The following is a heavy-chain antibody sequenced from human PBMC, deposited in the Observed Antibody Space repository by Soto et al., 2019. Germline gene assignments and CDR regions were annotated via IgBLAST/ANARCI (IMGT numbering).Heavy chain of an antibody. V-gene: IGHV3-30-3*01. J-gene: IGHJ4*02. Sequence: QVQLVESGGGVVQPGRSLRLSCAASGFTFSSYAMHWVRQAPGKGLEWVAVISYDGSNKYYADSVKGRFTISRDNSKNTLDLQMNSLRAEDTAVYYCARVTDCSGGSCYPGEYFDYWGQGTLVTVSS. CDR3: ARVTDCSGGSCYPGEYFDY. CDR2: ISYDGSNK. CDR1: GFTFSSYA. D-gene: IGHD2-15*01.